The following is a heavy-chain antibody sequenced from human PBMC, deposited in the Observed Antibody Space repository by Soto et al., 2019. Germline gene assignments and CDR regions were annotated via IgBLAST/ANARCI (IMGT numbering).Heavy chain of an antibody. J-gene: IGHJ6*02. CDR3: ATSYDFTAYYYYGMDV. CDR2: ISGSGGST. V-gene: IGHV3-23*01. Sequence: EVQLLESGGGLVQPGGSLRLSCAASGFTFSSYAMSWVRQAPGKGLEWVSAISGSGGSTYYADSVKGRFTISRDNSKNTLYLQMNSLRAEDTAVYYCATSYDFTAYYYYGMDVWGQGTTVTVSS. D-gene: IGHD3-3*01. CDR1: GFTFSSYA.